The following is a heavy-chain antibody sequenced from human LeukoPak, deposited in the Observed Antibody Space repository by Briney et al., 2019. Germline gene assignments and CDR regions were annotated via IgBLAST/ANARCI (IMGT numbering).Heavy chain of an antibody. CDR3: ARDYGDYAFDY. V-gene: IGHV4-59*01. CDR2: IYYSGST. Sequence: SETLSLTCTVSGGSISSYYWSWIRQPPGKGLEWIGYIYYSGSTNYNPSLKSRVTISVDTSKNQFSLKLSSVTAADTAVYYCARDYGDYAFDYWGQGTLVTVSS. CDR1: GGSISSYY. D-gene: IGHD4-17*01. J-gene: IGHJ4*02.